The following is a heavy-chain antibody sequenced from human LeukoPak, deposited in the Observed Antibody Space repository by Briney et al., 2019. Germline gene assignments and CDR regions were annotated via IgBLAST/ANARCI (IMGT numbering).Heavy chain of an antibody. J-gene: IGHJ6*03. V-gene: IGHV3-30*02. CDR1: GFTFSSYG. Sequence: GGSLRLSCAASGFTFSSYGMHWVRQAPGKGLEWVAFIRYDGSNKYYADSVKGRFTFSRDNSKNTLYLQMNSLRAEDTAVYYCAKALGDYTHYYYYMDIWGKGTTVTVSS. CDR3: AKALGDYTHYYYYMDI. CDR2: IRYDGSNK. D-gene: IGHD4-17*01.